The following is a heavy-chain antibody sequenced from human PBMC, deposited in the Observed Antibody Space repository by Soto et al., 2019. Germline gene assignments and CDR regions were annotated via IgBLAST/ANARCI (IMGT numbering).Heavy chain of an antibody. CDR3: ARRGLHKAAATFDY. V-gene: IGHV1-18*01. Sequence: ASVKVSCKASGYTFTSYGISWVRQAPGQGLEWMGWISAYNGNTNYAQKLQGRVTMTTDTPTSTAYMELRSLRSDDTAVYYCARRGLHKAAATFDYWGQGTLVTVSS. CDR1: GYTFTSYG. J-gene: IGHJ4*02. CDR2: ISAYNGNT. D-gene: IGHD6-13*01.